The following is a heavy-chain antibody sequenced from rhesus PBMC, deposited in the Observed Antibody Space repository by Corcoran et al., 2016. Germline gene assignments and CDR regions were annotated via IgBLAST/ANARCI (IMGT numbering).Heavy chain of an antibody. CDR1: GASVSGTS. CDR3: ARAGIATDFDF. J-gene: IGHJ4*01. D-gene: IGHD5-36*01. Sequence: QGHLQESGPGLVKPSETLSLTCAVPGASVSGTSCTWPRQAPGKGLEWIGRIAGRGTTTDYNPSLKSRVAISMDTSRNQISLKLDSVTAADTAIYYCARAGIATDFDFWGQGLLVTVSS. CDR2: IAGRGTTT. V-gene: IGHV4S2*01.